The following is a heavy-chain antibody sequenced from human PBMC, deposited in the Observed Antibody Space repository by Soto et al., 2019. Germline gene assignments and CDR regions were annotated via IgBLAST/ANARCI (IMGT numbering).Heavy chain of an antibody. D-gene: IGHD2-2*02. CDR3: ARPYPRGCSSTSCYRGYYYYGMDV. Sequence: QLQLQESGPGLVKPSETLSLTCTVSGGSISSSSYYWGWIRQPPGKGLEWIGSIYYSGSTDYNPSLKGRVTLAVDTSMNKFSLKLSPVSAADPAVYYCARPYPRGCSSTSCYRGYYYYGMDVWGQGTTVTVSS. J-gene: IGHJ6*02. CDR1: GGSISSSSYY. CDR2: IYYSGST. V-gene: IGHV4-39*01.